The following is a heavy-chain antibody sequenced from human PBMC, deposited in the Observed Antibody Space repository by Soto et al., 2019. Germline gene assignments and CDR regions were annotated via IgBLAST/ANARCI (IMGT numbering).Heavy chain of an antibody. D-gene: IGHD3-22*01. J-gene: IGHJ3*01. V-gene: IGHV3-21*01. CDR1: GFTFSRYS. CDR2: ISSSSSYI. CDR3: ASEGSGDYYDSSGYYVGAFVF. Sequence: GGYLRLSCAASGFTFSRYSMNWVRQSPGKGLEWVSSISSSSSYIYYADSVQGRFTISRDNAKNSLYLQMNSLRAEDTDVYYCASEGSGDYYDSSGYYVGAFVFWGEGITITV.